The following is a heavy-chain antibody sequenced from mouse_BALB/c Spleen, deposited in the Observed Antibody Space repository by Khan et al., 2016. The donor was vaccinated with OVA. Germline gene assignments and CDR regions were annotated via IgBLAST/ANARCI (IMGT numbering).Heavy chain of an antibody. CDR1: GYSFTTYY. Sequence: VRLQQSGPELMKPGASVKISCKAFGYSFTTYYMHWVKQSHGKSLEWIGYIDPFNGGNDYNQKFKGKATLTVDKSSSTAYMHLSSLTSEDSAVYYCARGTFDYWGQGTLVTVSA. CDR2: IDPFNGGN. V-gene: IGHV1-34*01. J-gene: IGHJ3*01. D-gene: IGHD3-3*01. CDR3: ARGTFDY.